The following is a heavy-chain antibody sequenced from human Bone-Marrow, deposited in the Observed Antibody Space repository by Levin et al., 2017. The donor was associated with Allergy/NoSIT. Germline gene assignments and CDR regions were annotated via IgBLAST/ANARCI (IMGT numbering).Heavy chain of an antibody. V-gene: IGHV3-15*01. J-gene: IGHJ4*02. CDR1: GFIFSNAF. CDR2: IRRKTDGATV. CDR3: TTAASLVHYSLAY. D-gene: IGHD2-15*01. Sequence: GESLKISCTASGFIFSNAFMGWVRQSQGKGLEWVGRIRRKTDGATVDYGAAVKGRFTISRDDSTNTVYLQMPSVQTEDTGLYYCTTAASLVHYSLAYWGRGTLVTVSS.